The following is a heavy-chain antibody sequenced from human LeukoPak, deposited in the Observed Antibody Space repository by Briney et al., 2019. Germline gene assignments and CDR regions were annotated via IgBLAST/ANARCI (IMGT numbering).Heavy chain of an antibody. CDR2: MSYSGST. V-gene: IGHV4-59*08. CDR3: ARAAWFGELLIDY. CDR1: GVSISSYY. Sequence: SETLSLTCTVSGVSISSYYWSWIRQPPGKGLEWIAYMSYSGSTNYNPSLKSRVTISVDTSKNQFSLKLSSVTAADTAVYYCARAAWFGELLIDYWGQGTLVTVSS. J-gene: IGHJ4*02. D-gene: IGHD3-10*01.